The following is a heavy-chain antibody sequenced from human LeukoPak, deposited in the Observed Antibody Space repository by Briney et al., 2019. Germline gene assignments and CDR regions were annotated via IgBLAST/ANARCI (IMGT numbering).Heavy chain of an antibody. CDR2: MNPNSGNT. CDR1: GYTFTSYD. J-gene: IGHJ4*02. CDR3: AIVAVGSQFDY. Sequence: ASVKVSCKASGYTFTSYDINWVRPATGQGLEWMGWMNPNSGNTGYTQKFQGRVTMTGNTSISTAYMELSSLRSEDTAVYYCAIVAVGSQFDYWGQGTLVTVSS. V-gene: IGHV1-8*01. D-gene: IGHD6-19*01.